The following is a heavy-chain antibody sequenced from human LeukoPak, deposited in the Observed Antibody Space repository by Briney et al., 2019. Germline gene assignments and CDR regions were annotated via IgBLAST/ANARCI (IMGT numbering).Heavy chain of an antibody. J-gene: IGHJ6*03. Sequence: SETLSLTCLVSGGSISGSHWGWIRQPPGKGLEWIGSIYYSGSTYYNPSLKSRVTISVDTSKNQFSLKLSSVTAADTAVYYCAREKGSSGGQYWGDHYYYYMDVWGKGTTVTVSS. CDR1: GGSISGSH. CDR3: AREKGSSGGQYWGDHYYYYMDV. CDR2: IYYSGST. V-gene: IGHV4-39*07. D-gene: IGHD6-6*01.